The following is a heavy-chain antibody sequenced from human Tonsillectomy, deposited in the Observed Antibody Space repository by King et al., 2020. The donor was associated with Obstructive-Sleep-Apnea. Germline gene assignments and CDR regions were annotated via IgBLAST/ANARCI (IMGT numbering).Heavy chain of an antibody. V-gene: IGHV3-7*03. CDR3: ARENDNDTYGYSHYFDY. Sequence: VQLVESGGGLVRPGGSLRLSCAASGFSFSTYWMTWVRQAPGKGLEWVANIRQDGTEMYNVDSVKGRFTISGDNAKNSLYLQMNSLRAEDTAVYYCARENDNDTYGYSHYFDYWGQGTLVTVSS. CDR1: GFSFSTYW. CDR2: IRQDGTEM. J-gene: IGHJ4*02. D-gene: IGHD5-18*01.